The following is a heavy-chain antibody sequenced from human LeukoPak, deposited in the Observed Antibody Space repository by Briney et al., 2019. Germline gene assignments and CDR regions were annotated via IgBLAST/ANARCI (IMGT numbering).Heavy chain of an antibody. V-gene: IGHV4-38-2*02. Sequence: SETLSLTCTVSGYSISSGYYWGWIRQPPGKGLEWIGSIYHSGSTYYNPSLKSRVTISVDTSKNQFSLKLSSVTAADTAVYYCARQGYGGWYPTDFDYWGQGTLVTVSS. CDR1: GYSISSGYY. CDR3: ARQGYGGWYPTDFDY. CDR2: IYHSGST. D-gene: IGHD6-19*01. J-gene: IGHJ4*02.